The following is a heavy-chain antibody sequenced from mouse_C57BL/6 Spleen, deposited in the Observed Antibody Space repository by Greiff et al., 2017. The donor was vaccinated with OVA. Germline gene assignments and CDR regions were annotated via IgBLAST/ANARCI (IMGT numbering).Heavy chain of an antibody. CDR2: IHPNSGST. CDR3: AREGESNDYFDY. CDR1: GYTFTSSW. D-gene: IGHD2-5*01. J-gene: IGHJ2*01. Sequence: QVQLQQPGAELVKPGASVKLSCKASGYTFTSSWMNWVKQRPGQGLEWIGMIHPNSGSTNYNEKFKSKATLTVDKSSSTAYMQLSSLTSEDSAVYYCAREGESNDYFDYWGQGTTLTVSS. V-gene: IGHV1-64*01.